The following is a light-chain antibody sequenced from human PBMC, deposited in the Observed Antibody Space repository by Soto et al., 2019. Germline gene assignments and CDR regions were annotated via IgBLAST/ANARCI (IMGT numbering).Light chain of an antibody. CDR3: QQYVCSVT. Sequence: IVLKQSAGFLSLSLGERATLSCRASQGVDSGFFAWYRQKPGQAPRLLIYGASKRATGIPDRFSGSGSGPDFVLTIRRLEPEDFAVYYFQQYVCSVTFGQATKLDLK. V-gene: IGKV3-20*01. CDR2: GAS. J-gene: IGKJ1*01. CDR1: QGVDSGF.